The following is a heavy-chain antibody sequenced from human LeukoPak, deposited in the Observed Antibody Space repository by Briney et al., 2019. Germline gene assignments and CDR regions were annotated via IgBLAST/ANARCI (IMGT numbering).Heavy chain of an antibody. D-gene: IGHD3-22*01. J-gene: IGHJ3*02. Sequence: PSETLSLTCTVSGGSISSYYWSWIRQPPGKGLEWIGYIYYSGSTNYNPSLKSRVTISVDMSKNQFSLKLSSVTAADTAVYYCARSMIVGIDAFDIWGQGTMVTVSS. CDR2: IYYSGST. CDR1: GGSISSYY. V-gene: IGHV4-59*01. CDR3: ARSMIVGIDAFDI.